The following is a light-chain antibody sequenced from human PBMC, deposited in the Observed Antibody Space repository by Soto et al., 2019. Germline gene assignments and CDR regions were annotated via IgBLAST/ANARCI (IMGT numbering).Light chain of an antibody. Sequence: EIVLTQSPGTLSFSPLERATLSFSSSQSVSSSYLAWYQQKPGQAPRLLIYGASSRATGIPDRFSGSGSGTEFTLTISRLEPEDFAVYYCQQHGSSPVWTFGQGTKVDIK. J-gene: IGKJ1*01. CDR1: QSVSSSY. V-gene: IGKV3-20*01. CDR3: QQHGSSPVWT. CDR2: GAS.